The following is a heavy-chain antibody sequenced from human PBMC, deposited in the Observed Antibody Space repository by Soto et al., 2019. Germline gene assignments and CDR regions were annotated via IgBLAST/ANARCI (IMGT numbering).Heavy chain of an antibody. CDR2: INAGNGNT. CDR3: ARAGRVAARPRIDYYYYYGMDV. CDR1: GYTFTSYA. V-gene: IGHV1-3*01. Sequence: ASVKVSCKASGYTFTSYAMHWVRQAPGQRLEWMGWINAGNGNTKYSQKFQGRVTITRDTSASTAYMELSSLRSEDTAVYYCARAGRVAARPRIDYYYYYGMDVWGQGTTVTVS. D-gene: IGHD6-6*01. J-gene: IGHJ6*02.